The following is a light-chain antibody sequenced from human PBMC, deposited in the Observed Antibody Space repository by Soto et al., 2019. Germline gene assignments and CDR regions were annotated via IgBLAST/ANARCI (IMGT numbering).Light chain of an antibody. CDR1: TGAVTSGYY. CDR2: STS. CDR3: LLFDGSVWV. Sequence: QAVVTQEPSLTVSPGGTVTLTCASSTGAVTSGYYPNWFQQKPGQAPRSLIYSTSEKQSWTPARFSGSLLGGKAALTVSGVQPEDEAEYYCLLFDGSVWVFGGGTKLTVL. J-gene: IGLJ3*02. V-gene: IGLV7-43*01.